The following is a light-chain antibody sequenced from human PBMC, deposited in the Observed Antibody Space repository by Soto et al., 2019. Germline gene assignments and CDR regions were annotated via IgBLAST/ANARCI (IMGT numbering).Light chain of an antibody. J-gene: IGKJ1*01. Sequence: DIQMTQSPSTLSASVGDRVTITCRASQSISSWLAWYQQKPGKAPKLLIYDASSLESGVPSRFSGSGSGTEFTLTISSRQPADFATYYCQQYNSYPWTFGQGTKVEIK. V-gene: IGKV1-5*01. CDR3: QQYNSYPWT. CDR2: DAS. CDR1: QSISSW.